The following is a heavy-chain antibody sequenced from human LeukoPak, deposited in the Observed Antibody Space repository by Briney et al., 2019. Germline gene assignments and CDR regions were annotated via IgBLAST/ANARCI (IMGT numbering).Heavy chain of an antibody. J-gene: IGHJ6*02. V-gene: IGHV1-18*01. CDR3: ARVGSGSYYRGYYYGMDV. CDR2: ISAYNGNT. CDR1: GYTFTSYG. Sequence: ASVKVSCKASGYTFTSYGISWVRQAPGQGLEWMGRISAYNGNTNCAQKLQGRVTMTTDTSTSTAYMELRSLRSDDTAVYYCARVGSGSYYRGYYYGMDVWGQGTTVTVSS. D-gene: IGHD1-26*01.